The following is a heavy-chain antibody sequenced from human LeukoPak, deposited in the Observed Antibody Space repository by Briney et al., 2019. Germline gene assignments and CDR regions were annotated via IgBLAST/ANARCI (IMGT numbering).Heavy chain of an antibody. V-gene: IGHV4-39*07. D-gene: IGHD3-22*01. Sequence: GSLRLSCAASGFTLSSYAMSWVRQAPGKGLEWVGSIYYSGSTYYNPSLKSRVTISVDTSKNQFSLKLSSVTAADTAVYYCARGVTMIEGGWFDPWGQGTLVTVSS. J-gene: IGHJ5*02. CDR3: ARGVTMIEGGWFDP. CDR2: IYYSGST. CDR1: GFTLSSYA.